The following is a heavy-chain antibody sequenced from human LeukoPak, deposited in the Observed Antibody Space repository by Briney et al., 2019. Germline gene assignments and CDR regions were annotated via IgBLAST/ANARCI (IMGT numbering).Heavy chain of an antibody. Sequence: PGGSLRLSCSASGLTFSNYAMSWVRQAPGKGLEWVANIKQDGSEKYYVDSVKGRFTISRDNAKNSLYLQMNSLRAEDTAVYYCARDKYYGSGEEFDYWGQGTLVTVSS. CDR2: IKQDGSEK. CDR1: GLTFSNYA. V-gene: IGHV3-7*01. D-gene: IGHD3-10*01. CDR3: ARDKYYGSGEEFDY. J-gene: IGHJ4*02.